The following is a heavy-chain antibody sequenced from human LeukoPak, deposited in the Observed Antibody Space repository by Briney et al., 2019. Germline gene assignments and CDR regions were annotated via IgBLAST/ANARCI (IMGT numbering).Heavy chain of an antibody. CDR3: ARDEPYYYGSGSYYYFDY. CDR2: ISSSSSYI. J-gene: IGHJ4*02. V-gene: IGHV3-21*01. CDR1: GFTFSPYS. Sequence: PGGSLRLSCAASGFTFSPYSMNWVRQAPGKGLEWVSFISSSSSYIYYADSVKGRFTISRDNAKKSLFLQMNSLRAEDTAVYYCARDEPYYYGSGSYYYFDYWGQGTLVTVSS. D-gene: IGHD3-10*01.